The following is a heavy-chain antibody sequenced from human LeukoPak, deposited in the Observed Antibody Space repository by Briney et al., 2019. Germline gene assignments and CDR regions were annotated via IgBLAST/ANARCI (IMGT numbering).Heavy chain of an antibody. V-gene: IGHV1-8*01. J-gene: IGHJ4*02. CDR3: ARVLGTPKDY. D-gene: IGHD2-15*01. Sequence: GASVKVSCKASGYTFTSYDINWVRQATGQGLEWMGWMNPNSGNTGYAQKFQGRVTMTRDTSISTAYMELGRLRSDDTAVYYCARVLGTPKDYWGQGTLVTVSS. CDR2: MNPNSGNT. CDR1: GYTFTSYD.